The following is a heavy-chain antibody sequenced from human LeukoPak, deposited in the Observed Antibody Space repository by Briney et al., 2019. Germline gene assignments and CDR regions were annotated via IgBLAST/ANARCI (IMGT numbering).Heavy chain of an antibody. J-gene: IGHJ5*02. Sequence: GGSLRLSCAASGFTFSSYAMSWVRQAPGKGLEWVSAISGSGGSTYYADSVKGRFTISRDNSKNTLYLQMNSLRAEDTAVYYCARMVGATYSSFWFDPWGQGTLVTVSS. CDR2: ISGSGGST. CDR1: GFTFSSYA. V-gene: IGHV3-23*01. D-gene: IGHD1-26*01. CDR3: ARMVGATYSSFWFDP.